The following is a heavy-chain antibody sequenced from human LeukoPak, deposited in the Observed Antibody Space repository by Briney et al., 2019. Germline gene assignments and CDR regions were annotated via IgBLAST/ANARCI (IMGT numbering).Heavy chain of an antibody. J-gene: IGHJ4*02. CDR1: GFTFAWFA. CDR3: AKSKTPYCSSTNCLMFDY. Sequence: PGGSLRLSCEASGFTFAWFAMNWVRQAPGRGLEWVSTVSGGADGPYYADSVKGRFTISRDNSKNTLYLQMNSLRAEDTAVYYCAKSKTPYCSSTNCLMFDYWGQGALVTVSS. V-gene: IGHV3-23*01. D-gene: IGHD2-2*01. CDR2: VSGGADGP.